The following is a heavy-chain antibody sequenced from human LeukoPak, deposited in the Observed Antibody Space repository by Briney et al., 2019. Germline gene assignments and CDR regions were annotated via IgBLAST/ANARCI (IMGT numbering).Heavy chain of an antibody. J-gene: IGHJ4*02. CDR1: GFTLTNHG. CDR2: ITGTGGK. V-gene: IGHV3-23*01. Sequence: GGSLRLSCAVSGFTLTNHGVSWVRQAPGKGLEWVSIITGTGGKYYGDSVKGRFVLSRDNPKNTVYMQMSSLRAEDTATYYCVKDYCRDGNCPFPFLDSWGQGTQVTVSS. D-gene: IGHD2-15*01. CDR3: VKDYCRDGNCPFPFLDS.